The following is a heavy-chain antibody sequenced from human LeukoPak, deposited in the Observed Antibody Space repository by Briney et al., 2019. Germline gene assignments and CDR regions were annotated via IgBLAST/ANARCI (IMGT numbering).Heavy chain of an antibody. Sequence: SETLSLTCTVSGGSISSGSYYWSWIRQPAGKGLEWIGRIYTSGSTNYNPSLKSRVTISVDTSKHQSSLKLSSVTAADTAVYYCARDEDGRGIGFDYWGQGTLVTVSS. V-gene: IGHV4-61*02. CDR3: ARDEDGRGIGFDY. CDR2: IYTSGST. D-gene: IGHD5-24*01. CDR1: GGSISSGSYY. J-gene: IGHJ4*02.